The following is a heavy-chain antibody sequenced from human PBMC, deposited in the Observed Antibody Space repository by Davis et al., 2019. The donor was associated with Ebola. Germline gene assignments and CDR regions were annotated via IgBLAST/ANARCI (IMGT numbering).Heavy chain of an antibody. CDR2: VAFDGGSK. CDR3: ATQGGYSNGGHFDF. J-gene: IGHJ4*02. CDR1: GFTLTNTP. D-gene: IGHD4-11*01. Sequence: GESLKISCVVSGFTLTNTPMVWVRPAPGRGLEWVASVAFDGGSKYYADSVKDRFTISRDDSKDTLYLQMTSLRADDTAVYYCATQGGYSNGGHFDFWGQGTLVTVSS. V-gene: IGHV3-30*04.